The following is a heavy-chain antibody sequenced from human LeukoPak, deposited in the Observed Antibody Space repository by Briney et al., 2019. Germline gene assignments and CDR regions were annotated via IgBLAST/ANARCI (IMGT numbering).Heavy chain of an antibody. V-gene: IGHV4-38-2*02. Sequence: PSETLSLTCTVSGYSISGGYYWGWIRQPPGKGLKWIGSISHSGSTYYNPSLKSRVTISVDTSKNQFSLKLSSVTAADTAVYYCARGQARLSWFDPWGQGTLVTVSS. CDR3: ARGQARLSWFDP. CDR2: ISHSGST. CDR1: GYSISGGYY. J-gene: IGHJ5*02. D-gene: IGHD6-19*01.